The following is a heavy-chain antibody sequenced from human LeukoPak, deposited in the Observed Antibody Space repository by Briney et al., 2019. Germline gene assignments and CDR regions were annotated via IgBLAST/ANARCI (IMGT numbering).Heavy chain of an antibody. D-gene: IGHD2-21*02. CDR1: GFTVSSDY. Sequence: GGSLRLSCAASGFTVSSDYMSWVRQAPGKGLEWVSVIYSGGSTYYADSVKGRFTISRDNSKNTLYLQMNSLRAEDTAVYYCARTQTNSGGDGHYYYYNMDVWGKGTTVTVSS. V-gene: IGHV3-53*01. CDR2: IYSGGST. CDR3: ARTQTNSGGDGHYYYYNMDV. J-gene: IGHJ6*03.